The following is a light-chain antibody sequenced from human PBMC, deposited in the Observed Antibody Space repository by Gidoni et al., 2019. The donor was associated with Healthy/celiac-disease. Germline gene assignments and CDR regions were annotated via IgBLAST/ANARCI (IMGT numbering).Light chain of an antibody. Sequence: DIQMTQAPSTLSASVGDRVTIPCRASQSISSGLAWYQQKPGKAHQRLIYKASSLESGVPSRFSGSGSGTEFTLTISSLQPDDFATYYCQQYTSYSFTFRPXTKVDIK. CDR3: QQYTSYSFT. V-gene: IGKV1-5*03. CDR2: KAS. J-gene: IGKJ3*01. CDR1: QSISSG.